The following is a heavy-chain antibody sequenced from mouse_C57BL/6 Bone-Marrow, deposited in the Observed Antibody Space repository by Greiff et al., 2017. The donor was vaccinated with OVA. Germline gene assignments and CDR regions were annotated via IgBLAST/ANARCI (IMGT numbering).Heavy chain of an antibody. V-gene: IGHV1-54*01. J-gene: IGHJ3*01. CDR1: GYAFTNYL. CDR2: INPGSGGT. Sequence: QVRLKESGAELVRPGTSVKVSCKASGYAFTNYLIEWVKQRPGQGLEWIGVINPGSGGTNYNEKFKGKATLTADKSSSTAYMQLSSLTSEDSAVYFCAREAPYYYGSSPWFAYWGQGTLVTVSA. D-gene: IGHD1-1*01. CDR3: AREAPYYYGSSPWFAY.